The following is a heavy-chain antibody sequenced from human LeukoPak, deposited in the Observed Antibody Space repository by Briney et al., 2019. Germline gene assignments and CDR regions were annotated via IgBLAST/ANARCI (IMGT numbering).Heavy chain of an antibody. D-gene: IGHD2-15*01. CDR1: GITFSSYG. CDR3: AKNGDRGAYCTGGTCYPYFYYYMDV. V-gene: IGHV3-23*01. CDR2: ISSTGGTT. J-gene: IGHJ6*03. Sequence: GGSPRLSCAASGITFSSYGMSWVRQAPGKGLEWFSSISSTGGTTYYADSVKGRFTISRDNSKNTLYLQMNSLRAEDTAIYYCAKNGDRGAYCTGGTCYPYFYYYMDVWGKGTTVTISS.